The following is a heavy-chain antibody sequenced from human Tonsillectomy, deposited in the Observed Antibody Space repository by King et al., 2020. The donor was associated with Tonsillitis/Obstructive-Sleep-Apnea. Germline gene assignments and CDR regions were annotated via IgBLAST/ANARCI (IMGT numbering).Heavy chain of an antibody. CDR3: ARVGGYDYVWGSYRSGSGCDY. D-gene: IGHD3-16*02. CDR2: ISSSSSTI. J-gene: IGHJ4*02. CDR1: GFTFSSYS. V-gene: IGHV3-48*04. Sequence: VQLVESGEGLVQPGGSLRLSCAAYGFTFSSYSMNWVRQAPGKGLEWVSYISSSSSTIYYADSVKARFTISRGNAKNSLYLQMNSLRAEDTAVYYCARVGGYDYVWGSYRSGSGCDYWGQGTLVTVSS.